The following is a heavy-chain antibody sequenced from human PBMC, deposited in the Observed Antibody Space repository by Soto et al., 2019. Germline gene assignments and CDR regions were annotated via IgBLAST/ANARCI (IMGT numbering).Heavy chain of an antibody. CDR2: IYYSGST. V-gene: IGHV4-39*01. CDR1: GGSISSSSYY. D-gene: IGHD6-13*01. Sequence: LSLTCTVSGGSISSSSYYWGWIRQPPGKGLEWIGSIYYSGSTYYNPSLKSRVTISVDTSKNQFSLKLSSVTAADTAVYYCARLVEQQLEYYYMDVWGKGTTVTVSS. J-gene: IGHJ6*03. CDR3: ARLVEQQLEYYYMDV.